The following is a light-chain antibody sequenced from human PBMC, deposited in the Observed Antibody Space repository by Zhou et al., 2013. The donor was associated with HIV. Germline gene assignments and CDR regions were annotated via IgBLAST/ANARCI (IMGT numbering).Light chain of an antibody. Sequence: AIQLTQSPSSLSASVGDRVTIACRASQDVGSGLAWYQQKPGKAPELLLYDASTLESGVPPRFSGTGSGTDFSLTISSLQPEDFATYYCQQYDSYVITFGQGTRLEIK. CDR2: DAS. J-gene: IGKJ5*01. CDR3: QQYDSYVIT. CDR1: QDVGSG. V-gene: IGKV1-13*02.